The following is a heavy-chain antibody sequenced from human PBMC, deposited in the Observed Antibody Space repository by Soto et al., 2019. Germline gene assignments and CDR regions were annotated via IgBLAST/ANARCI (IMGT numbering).Heavy chain of an antibody. CDR2: ISTSSNTI. Sequence: EVQLVESGGGLVQPGGSLRLSCAASGFTFRSYSMNWXXXXXXXXXEWVSYISTSSNTIFYADSVKGRFTISRDNAKXXXXXXXXXXXXXXXXXXXXXXXXXXXXXXFDIWGQGTMLTVSS. CDR3: XXXXXXXXXXFDI. CDR1: GFTFRSYS. J-gene: IGHJ3*02. V-gene: IGHV3-48*01.